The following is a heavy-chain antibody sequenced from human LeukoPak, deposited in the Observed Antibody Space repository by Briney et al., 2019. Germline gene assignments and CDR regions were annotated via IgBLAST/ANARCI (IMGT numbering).Heavy chain of an antibody. CDR2: IAHDGSEK. J-gene: IGHJ4*02. D-gene: IGHD1-26*01. Sequence: GGSLRLSCAVSGFTFSSYWMSWVRQAPGKGLEWVVNIAHDGSEKYYVDSVRGRFDISRDNAKNSLYLQMNSLRAEDTAVFYCARYTRDREVYWGQGTLVAVSS. CDR3: ARYTRDREVY. CDR1: GFTFSSYW. V-gene: IGHV3-7*01.